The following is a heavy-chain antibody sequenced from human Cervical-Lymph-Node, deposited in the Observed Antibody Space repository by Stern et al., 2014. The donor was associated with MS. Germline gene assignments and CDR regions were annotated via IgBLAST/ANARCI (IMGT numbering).Heavy chain of an antibody. D-gene: IGHD3/OR15-3a*01. CDR3: AKSTPRSWTGLRLY. J-gene: IGHJ4*02. V-gene: IGHV1-3*01. CDR1: GYTFTNYN. CDR2: ISVDSDVT. Sequence: QDQLVESGTEVKKPGASVKVSCKASGYTFTNYNIHWVRQAPGQRLEWMGWISVDSDVTKYSQKFQGRLTITRDTSANTAYMELTSLKSEDTAVYYCAKSTPRSWTGLRLYWSKGTLVTVSS.